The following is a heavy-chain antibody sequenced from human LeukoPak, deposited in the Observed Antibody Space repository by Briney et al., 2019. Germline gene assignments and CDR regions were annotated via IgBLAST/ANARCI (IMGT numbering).Heavy chain of an antibody. CDR3: ARYNYDILTGYERMDV. Sequence: PSETLSLTCAVYGGSFSGHYWSWIRQPPGKGLEWIGEINHSGSTYYGPSLKIRVTISVDTSKNQFSLRLSSVTAADTAVYYCARYNYDILTGYERMDVWGQGTTVTVSS. D-gene: IGHD3-9*01. V-gene: IGHV4-34*01. CDR2: INHSGST. J-gene: IGHJ6*02. CDR1: GGSFSGHY.